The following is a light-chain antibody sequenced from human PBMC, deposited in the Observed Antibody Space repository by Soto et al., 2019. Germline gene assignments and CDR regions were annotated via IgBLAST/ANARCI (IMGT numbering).Light chain of an antibody. CDR1: QDISNY. V-gene: IGKV1-33*01. CDR2: ESS. Sequence: DLQMTQSPSSLSASVGDRITITCQASQDISNYLNWYQQKPGKAPKLLIFESSNLETGVPSRFGGSGSGTHFTFTISSLQPEDFATYYCQQCDNLPLTFGGGTRVEIK. J-gene: IGKJ4*01. CDR3: QQCDNLPLT.